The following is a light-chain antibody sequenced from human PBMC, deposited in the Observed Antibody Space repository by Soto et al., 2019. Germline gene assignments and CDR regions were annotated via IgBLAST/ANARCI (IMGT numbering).Light chain of an antibody. Sequence: QSVLTQPPSVSGAPGQRVTISCTGSSSNIGAGYDVHWYQQLPGTAPKLLIYSNNKRPSGVPDRFSGSKSGTSASLAISGLQSEDEADYYCATWDDSPWSEVFGGGTKLTVL. J-gene: IGLJ3*02. CDR2: SNN. CDR3: ATWDDSPWSEV. CDR1: SSNIGAGYD. V-gene: IGLV1-40*01.